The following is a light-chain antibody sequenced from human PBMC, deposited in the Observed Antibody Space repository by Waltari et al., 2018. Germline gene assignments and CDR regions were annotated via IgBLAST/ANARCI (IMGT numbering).Light chain of an antibody. CDR2: WAS. CDR1: QSVLYNSNNKND. J-gene: IGKJ3*01. Sequence: DIVMTQSPDSLAVHLGERATINRKSRQSVLYNSNNKNDLAWYQQKPGQPPKLLIYWASTRESGVPDRFSGSGSGTDFTLTVSSLQAEDVAVYYCQQYYTTPCTFGPGTKVDI. CDR3: QQYYTTPCT. V-gene: IGKV4-1*01.